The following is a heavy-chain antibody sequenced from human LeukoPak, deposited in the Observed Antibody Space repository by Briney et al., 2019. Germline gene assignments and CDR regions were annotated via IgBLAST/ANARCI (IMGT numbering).Heavy chain of an antibody. CDR3: ARDLGCSSTSCYTAYFQH. V-gene: IGHV3-74*01. CDR2: IYTGGSST. CDR1: GFTFSSYW. Sequence: GGSLRLSCAASGFTFSSYWMHWVRQAPGKGLVWVSRIYTGGSSTSYADSVKGRFTISRDNAKNTLYLQMNSLRAEDTAVYYCARDLGCSSTSCYTAYFQHWGQGTLVTVSS. J-gene: IGHJ1*01. D-gene: IGHD2-2*02.